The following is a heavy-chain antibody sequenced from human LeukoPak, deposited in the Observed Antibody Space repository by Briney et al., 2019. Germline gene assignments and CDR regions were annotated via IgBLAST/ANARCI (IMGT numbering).Heavy chain of an antibody. CDR2: INPNSGGT. CDR3: AREGMTTVYHGFDP. D-gene: IGHD4-17*01. Sequence: ASVKVSCKASGYTFTGYYMHWVRQAPGQGLEWMGWINPNSGGTNYAQKFQGRVTMTTDTSTSTAYMELRSLRSDDTAVYYCAREGMTTVYHGFDPWGQGTLVTVSS. V-gene: IGHV1-2*02. J-gene: IGHJ5*02. CDR1: GYTFTGYY.